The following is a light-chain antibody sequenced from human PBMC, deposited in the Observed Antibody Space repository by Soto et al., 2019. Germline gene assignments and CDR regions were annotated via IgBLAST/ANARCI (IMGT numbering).Light chain of an antibody. CDR2: AAS. V-gene: IGKV1-27*01. CDR3: QNYNSAPLT. J-gene: IGKJ3*01. Sequence: DIPMTQSLSSLSASVGDTVTITCRASQGISNSLAWFQQKPGRVPQFLIYAASTLQPGVPPRFSGSGSGTDFTLTISSLQPEDGATYYCQNYNSAPLTFGPGTRVEIK. CDR1: QGISNS.